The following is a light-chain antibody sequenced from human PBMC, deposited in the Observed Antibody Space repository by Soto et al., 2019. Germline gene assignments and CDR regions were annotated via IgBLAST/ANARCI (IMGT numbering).Light chain of an antibody. Sequence: SSVLTQPPSVSVAPGKTASVAGGGSNIGSKSVHWYQKKSGQAPVLVMYYDSDRPSGIPERFSGSNSGNTATLTISRVEAGDEADYYCQVWDISSGHVVFGGGTKLTVL. J-gene: IGLJ3*02. V-gene: IGLV3-21*01. CDR3: QVWDISSGHVV. CDR2: YDS. CDR1: NIGSKS.